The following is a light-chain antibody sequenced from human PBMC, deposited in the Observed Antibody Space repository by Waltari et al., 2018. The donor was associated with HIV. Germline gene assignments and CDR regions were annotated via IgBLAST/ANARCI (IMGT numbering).Light chain of an antibody. V-gene: IGKV1-39*01. CDR3: QQSYKTPYT. CDR1: TTVLSY. CDR2: TTS. J-gene: IGKJ2*01. Sequence: DVQMTQSPASLSASVCARVTITCRASTTVLSYVNWYQQKPGRAPNILIYTTSILQSGVPSRFSGSGSATDFTLTISSLQPEDFATYYCQQSYKTPYTFGQGTKVEV.